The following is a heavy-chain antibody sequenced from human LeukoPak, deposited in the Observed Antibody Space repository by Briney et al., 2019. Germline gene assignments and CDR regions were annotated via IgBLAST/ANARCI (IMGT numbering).Heavy chain of an antibody. J-gene: IGHJ5*02. CDR2: INHSGST. Sequence: SETLTLTCAVYGGSFSGYYWSWIRQPPGKGLEWIGEINHSGSTNYNPSLKSRVTISVDTSKNQFSLKLSSVTAADTAVYYCARGRGASPYYYDSSGYTWFDPWGQGTLVTVSS. CDR1: GGSFSGYY. D-gene: IGHD3-22*01. CDR3: ARGRGASPYYYDSSGYTWFDP. V-gene: IGHV4-34*01.